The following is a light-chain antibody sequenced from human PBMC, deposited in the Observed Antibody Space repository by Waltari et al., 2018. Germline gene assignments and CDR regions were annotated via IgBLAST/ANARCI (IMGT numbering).Light chain of an antibody. J-gene: IGKJ4*01. CDR3: QQGNSFALT. CDR2: SAT. V-gene: IGKV1-9*01. Sequence: DIQMSQSPSSLSASVGDRVTITCRASQGINSFLNWYQQKPGKAPKLLIYSATTLASGVPSRFSGSGSGTEFTLIITSLQPEDFATYYCQQGNSFALTFGGGTSVEIK. CDR1: QGINSF.